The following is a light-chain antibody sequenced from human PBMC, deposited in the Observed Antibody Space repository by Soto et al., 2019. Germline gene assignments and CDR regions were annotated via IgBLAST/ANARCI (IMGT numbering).Light chain of an antibody. V-gene: IGKV1-5*01. Sequence: DIQMTQSPSSLSASVGDRVTITCRASQTISTYLNWYQQKPGKAPRLLIYDASSLLSGVPSRFSGSGFGTEFALTISSLQPDDFATFYCQQYNSYGTFGQGTKLEIK. CDR3: QQYNSYGT. CDR2: DAS. J-gene: IGKJ2*01. CDR1: QTISTY.